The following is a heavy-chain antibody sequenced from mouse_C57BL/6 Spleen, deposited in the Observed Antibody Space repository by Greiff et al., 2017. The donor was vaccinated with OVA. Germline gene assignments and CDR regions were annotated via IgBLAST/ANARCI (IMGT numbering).Heavy chain of an antibody. J-gene: IGHJ4*01. CDR2: IDPETGGT. D-gene: IGHD1-1*01. CDR1: GYTFTDYE. Sequence: VQLQQSGAELVRPGASVTLSCKASGYTFTDYEMHWVKQTPVHGLEWIGAIDPETGGTAYNQKFKGKAILTADKSSSTAYIELRSLTSEDSAVYYCTNYYGSSPHYYAMDYWGQGTSVTVSS. V-gene: IGHV1-15*01. CDR3: TNYYGSSPHYYAMDY.